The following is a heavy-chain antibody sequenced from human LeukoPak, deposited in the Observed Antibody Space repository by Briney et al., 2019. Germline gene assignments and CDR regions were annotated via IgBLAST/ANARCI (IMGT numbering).Heavy chain of an antibody. D-gene: IGHD4-17*01. Sequence: GGTLRLSCAASGVSISSYTMHWGCHGPPAGLERVAVISYDRSNKYYADSVKSRFTISRDNSKNTLYLQMNSLRAEDTAVYYRARDRSPYSGYGDLVGYWGQGTLVTVSS. J-gene: IGHJ4*02. CDR1: GVSISSYT. V-gene: IGHV3-30-3*01. CDR2: ISYDRSNK. CDR3: ARDRSPYSGYGDLVGY.